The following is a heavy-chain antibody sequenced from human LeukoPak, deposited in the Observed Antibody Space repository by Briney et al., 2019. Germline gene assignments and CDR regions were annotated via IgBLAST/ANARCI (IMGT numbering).Heavy chain of an antibody. CDR2: IYDSGST. V-gene: IGHV4-39*07. D-gene: IGHD6-19*01. CDR3: ARGVGWERTAYYFNY. J-gene: IGHJ4*02. CDR1: GGSFSSSSYY. Sequence: SETLSLTCTVSGGSFSSSSYYWGWIRQPPGKGREWIGSIYDSGSTYYNPSLKSRATISVDTSKSQFSLKLDSVTAADTAVYYCARGVGWERTAYYFNYWGQGTPVTVSS.